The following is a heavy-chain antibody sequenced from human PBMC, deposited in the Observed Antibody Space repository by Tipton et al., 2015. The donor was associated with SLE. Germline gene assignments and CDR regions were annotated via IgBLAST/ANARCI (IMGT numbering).Heavy chain of an antibody. V-gene: IGHV3-49*04. CDR3: ARVTMTPLTMDV. Sequence: SLRLSCTASGFTFGDYAMSWVRQAPGKGLEWVGFIRSKAYGGTTEYAASVKGRFTISRDDSKSIAYLQMNSLKTEDTAVYYCARVTMTPLTMDVWGKGTTVTVSS. J-gene: IGHJ6*04. D-gene: IGHD3-22*01. CDR2: IRSKAYGGTT. CDR1: GFTFGDYA.